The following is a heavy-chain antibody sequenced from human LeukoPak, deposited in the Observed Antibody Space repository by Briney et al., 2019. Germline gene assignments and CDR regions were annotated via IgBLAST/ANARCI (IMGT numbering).Heavy chain of an antibody. CDR2: IIPIFGTA. CDR1: GGTFSSYA. CDR3: ARSSVEPYYYYYYMDV. J-gene: IGHJ6*03. D-gene: IGHD6-6*01. Sequence: ASVKVSCKASGGTFSSYAISWVRQAPGQGLEWMGGIIPIFGTANYAQKFQGRVTITTDESTSTAYMELSSLRSEDAAVYYCARSSVEPYYYYYYMDVWGKGTTVTVSS. V-gene: IGHV1-69*05.